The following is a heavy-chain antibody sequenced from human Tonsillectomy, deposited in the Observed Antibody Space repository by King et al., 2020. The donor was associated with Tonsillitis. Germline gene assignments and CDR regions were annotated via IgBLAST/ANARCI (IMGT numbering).Heavy chain of an antibody. CDR2: ISYDASRE. CDR1: GFAFRSYG. Sequence: VQLVESGGGVVQPGRSLRLSCASSGFAFRSYGMHWVRQAPGKGLEWVAVISYDASRENYADSVKGRFTISRDNSKSTLYLQMDSLRAEDTAVYYCARERLYSSFWGIDYWGQGSLVTVSS. D-gene: IGHD6-19*01. CDR3: ARERLYSSFWGIDY. V-gene: IGHV3-33*05. J-gene: IGHJ4*02.